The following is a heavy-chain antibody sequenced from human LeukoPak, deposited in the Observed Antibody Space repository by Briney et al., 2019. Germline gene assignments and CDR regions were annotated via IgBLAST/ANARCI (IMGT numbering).Heavy chain of an antibody. D-gene: IGHD3-22*01. CDR2: INPNSGGT. V-gene: IGHV1-2*02. Sequence: ASVKVSCKASGYTFTGYYMHWVRQAPGQGLEWMGWINPNSGGTNYAQKFQGRVTMTRDTSISTAYMELSRLRSDDTAVYYCARDLSHDSSGYSDYWGQGTLVTVSS. CDR1: GYTFTGYY. CDR3: ARDLSHDSSGYSDY. J-gene: IGHJ4*02.